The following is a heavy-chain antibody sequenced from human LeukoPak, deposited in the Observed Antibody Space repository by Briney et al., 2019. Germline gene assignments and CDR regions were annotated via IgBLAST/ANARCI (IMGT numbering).Heavy chain of an antibody. J-gene: IGHJ4*02. CDR1: GFTFSSYS. V-gene: IGHV3-21*01. CDR3: ARDYTPRKTSVGRRDYYDSSGYYK. D-gene: IGHD3-22*01. CDR2: ISSSSSYI. Sequence: GGSLRLSCAASGFTFSSYSMNWVRQAPGKGLEWVSSISSSSSYIYYADSVKGRFTISRDNAKNSLYLQMNSLRAEDTAVYYCARDYTPRKTSVGRRDYYDSSGYYKWGQGTLVTVSS.